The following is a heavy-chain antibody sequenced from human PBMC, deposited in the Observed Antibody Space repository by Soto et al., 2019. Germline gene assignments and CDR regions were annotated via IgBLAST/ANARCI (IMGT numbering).Heavy chain of an antibody. CDR2: IIPIFGTA. J-gene: IGHJ6*02. CDR3: ASPRGSGISLTGYYKDYYYYGMDV. V-gene: IGHV1-69*13. CDR1: GGTFSSYA. D-gene: IGHD3-9*01. Sequence: SVKVSCKASGGTFSSYAISWVRQAPGQGLEWMGGIIPIFGTANYAQKFQGRVTITADESTSTAYMELSSLRSEDTAVYYCASPRGSGISLTGYYKDYYYYGMDVWGQGTTVTVSS.